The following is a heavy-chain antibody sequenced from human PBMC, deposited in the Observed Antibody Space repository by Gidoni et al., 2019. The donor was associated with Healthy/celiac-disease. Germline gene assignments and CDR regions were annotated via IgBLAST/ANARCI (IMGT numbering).Heavy chain of an antibody. V-gene: IGHV2-26*01. Sequence: QVTLKESGPVLVKPTETLTLPCTVSGFSLSNARMGVTWLRQPPGKALEWLAHIFSNDEKSYSTSLKSRLTISKDTSKSQVVLTMTNMDPVDTATYYCARIPLGYCSGGSCYGGYYYYYGMDVWGQGTTVTVSS. CDR1: GFSLSNARMG. D-gene: IGHD2-15*01. CDR3: ARIPLGYCSGGSCYGGYYYYYGMDV. CDR2: IFSNDEK. J-gene: IGHJ6*02.